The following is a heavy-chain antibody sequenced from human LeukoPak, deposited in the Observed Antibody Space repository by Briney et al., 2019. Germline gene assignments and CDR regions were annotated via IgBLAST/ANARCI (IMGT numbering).Heavy chain of an antibody. CDR3: AKGPSRRGELLGF. V-gene: IGHV3-23*01. CDR2: ISGSGGST. CDR1: GFTFSSYA. Sequence: GGSLRLSCAASGFTFSSYAMSWVRQAPGKGLEWVSAISGSGGSTYYADSVKGRFTISRDNSKNTLFLQMNSLRAEDTAVYYCAKGPSRRGELLGFWGQGTLVTVSS. D-gene: IGHD1-26*01. J-gene: IGHJ4*02.